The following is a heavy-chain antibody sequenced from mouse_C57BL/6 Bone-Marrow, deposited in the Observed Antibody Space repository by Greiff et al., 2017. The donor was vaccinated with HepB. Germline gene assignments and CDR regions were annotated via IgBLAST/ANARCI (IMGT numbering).Heavy chain of an antibody. CDR2: IDPSDSYT. D-gene: IGHD1-1*01. CDR3: ARGGSSPFAY. CDR1: GYTFTSYW. V-gene: IGHV1-59*01. Sequence: QVHVKQSGAELVRPGTSVKLSCKASGYTFTSYWMHWVKQRPGQGLEWIGVIDPSDSYTNYNQKFKGKATLTVDTSSSTAYMQLSSLTSEDSAVYYCARGGSSPFAYWGQGTLVTVSA. J-gene: IGHJ3*01.